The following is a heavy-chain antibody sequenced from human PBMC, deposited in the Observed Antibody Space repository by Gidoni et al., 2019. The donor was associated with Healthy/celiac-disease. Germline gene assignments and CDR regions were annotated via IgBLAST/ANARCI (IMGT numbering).Heavy chain of an antibody. CDR2: IYHSGST. CDR1: GYSISSGYS. V-gene: IGHV4-38-2*01. Sequence: QVQLHESGPGLVKPSETLSLTCAVSGYSISSGYSWGWIRQPPGKVLAWIGSIYHSGSTYYNPSLKSRVTISVDTSKNQFSLKLSSVTAADTAVYYCARGLRYSSSWYAYFDYWGQGTLVTVSS. D-gene: IGHD6-13*01. CDR3: ARGLRYSSSWYAYFDY. J-gene: IGHJ4*02.